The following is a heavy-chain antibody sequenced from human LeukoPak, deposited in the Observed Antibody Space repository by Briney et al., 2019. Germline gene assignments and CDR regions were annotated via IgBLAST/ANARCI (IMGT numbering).Heavy chain of an antibody. J-gene: IGHJ4*02. CDR1: GFTFSSYA. CDR3: AKDYGWDTATAHPFDY. CDR2: ISGSGGST. Sequence: GGSLRLSCAASGFTFSSYAMSWVRQAPGKGLEWVSAISGSGGSTYYADSVKGRFTISRDNSKNTLYLQMNSLRAEDTAVYYCAKDYGWDTATAHPFDYWGQGTLVTVSS. D-gene: IGHD5-18*01. V-gene: IGHV3-23*01.